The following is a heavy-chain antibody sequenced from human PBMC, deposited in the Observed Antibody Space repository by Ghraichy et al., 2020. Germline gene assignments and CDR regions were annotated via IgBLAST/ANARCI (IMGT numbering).Heavy chain of an antibody. Sequence: LSLTCAASGFTFSSYAMSWVRQAPGKGLEWVSAFSGSGSSTYYADSVKGRFTISRDNSKNTLYLQMNSLRAEDTAVYYYAKDRREYSSSWYFDPWGQGTLVTVSS. CDR2: FSGSGSST. V-gene: IGHV3-23*01. J-gene: IGHJ5*02. D-gene: IGHD6-13*01. CDR1: GFTFSSYA. CDR3: AKDRREYSSSWYFDP.